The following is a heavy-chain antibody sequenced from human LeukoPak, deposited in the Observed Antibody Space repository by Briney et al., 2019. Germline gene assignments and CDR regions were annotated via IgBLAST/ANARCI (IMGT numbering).Heavy chain of an antibody. CDR2: ISYDGSNK. CDR3: ARDILVVVAATPPYYYGMDA. J-gene: IGHJ6*02. CDR1: GFTFSSYA. V-gene: IGHV3-30-3*01. D-gene: IGHD2-15*01. Sequence: GGSLRLSCAASGFTFSSYAMHWVRQAPGKGLEWVAVISYDGSNKYYADSVKGRFTISRDNSKNTLYLQMNSLRAEDTAVYYCARDILVVVAATPPYYYGMDAWGQGTTVTVSS.